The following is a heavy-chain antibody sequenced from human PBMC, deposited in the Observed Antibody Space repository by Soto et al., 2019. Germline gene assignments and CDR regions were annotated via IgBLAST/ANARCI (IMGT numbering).Heavy chain of an antibody. CDR2: IYYSGST. V-gene: IGHV4-39*01. J-gene: IGHJ4*02. CDR1: GGSISSSSYY. CDR3: ARGRGYGDYFDY. Sequence: SETLSLTCTVSGGSISSSSYYWGWIRQPPGKGLEWIGSIYYSGSTYYNPSLKSRVTISVDTSKNQFSLKLSSVTAADTAVYYCARGRGYGDYFDYWGQGTLGTVSS. D-gene: IGHD4-17*01.